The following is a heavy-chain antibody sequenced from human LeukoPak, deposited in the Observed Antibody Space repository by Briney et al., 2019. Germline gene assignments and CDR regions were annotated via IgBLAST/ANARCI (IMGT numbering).Heavy chain of an antibody. D-gene: IGHD5-12*01. V-gene: IGHV3-15*07. CDR2: IRSKADGGTT. CDR1: GFTFSNAW. J-gene: IGHJ6*02. CDR3: TTDQFLRSTTYYGMDV. Sequence: PGGSPRLSCTASGFTFSNAWMNWVRQAPGKGLEWVGHIRSKADGGTTDYAAPVKGRFTISRDDSKNTLYLQMNSLKTEDTALYYCTTDQFLRSTTYYGMDVWGQGTTVTVSS.